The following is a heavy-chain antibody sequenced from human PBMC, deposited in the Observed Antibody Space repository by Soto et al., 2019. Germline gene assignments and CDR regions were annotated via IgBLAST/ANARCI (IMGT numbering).Heavy chain of an antibody. Sequence: GGSLGLSCAASGFTVSSNYMSWVRQAPGKGLEWVSVIYSGGSTYYADSVKGRFTISRDNSKNTLYLQMNSLRAEDTAVYYCARDRFSSSWFDPWGQGTLVTVSS. CDR2: IYSGGST. CDR3: ARDRFSSSWFDP. CDR1: GFTVSSNY. V-gene: IGHV3-53*01. D-gene: IGHD6-13*01. J-gene: IGHJ5*02.